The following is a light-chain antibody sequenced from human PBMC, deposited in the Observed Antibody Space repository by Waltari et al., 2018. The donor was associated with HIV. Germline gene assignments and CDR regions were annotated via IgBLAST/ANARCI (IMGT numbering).Light chain of an antibody. CDR3: SSYATNTTVI. V-gene: IGLV2-14*03. CDR2: YVT. CDR1: TSDVGGYDF. Sequence: QSALTQPASVSGSPGQSITISCTGTTSDVGGYDFVSWFQQHPGKAPHLLIYYVTSRPSVTSDRFSGSKSGATASLTISGLQAEDEADYYCSSYATNTTVIFGGGTKVTVL. J-gene: IGLJ2*01.